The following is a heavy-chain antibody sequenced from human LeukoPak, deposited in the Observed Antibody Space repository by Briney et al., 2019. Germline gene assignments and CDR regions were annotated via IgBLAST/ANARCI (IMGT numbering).Heavy chain of an antibody. V-gene: IGHV3-7*03. J-gene: IGHJ4*02. CDR1: GFIFSTYW. CDR2: IKQDGSEK. CDR3: AKVKEGNYDFWSGSVPYYFDY. D-gene: IGHD3-3*01. Sequence: GGSLRLSCAASGFIFSTYWMSWVHQAPGKGLEWVANIKQDGSEKYYVDSVKGRFTISRDNAKNSLYLQMNSLRAEDTAVYYCAKVKEGNYDFWSGSVPYYFDYWGQGTLGTVSS.